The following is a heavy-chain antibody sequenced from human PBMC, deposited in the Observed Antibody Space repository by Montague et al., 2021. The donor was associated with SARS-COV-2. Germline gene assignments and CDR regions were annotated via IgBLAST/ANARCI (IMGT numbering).Heavy chain of an antibody. CDR2: ISSSGSNK. CDR1: GFTFSSYQ. CDR3: TRDPGIAEAGSWFDH. Sequence: SLRLSCAASGFTFSSYQMNWVRQAPGKGLEWVSYISSSGSNKNDADSVKGRFTISRDNAKNSLYLQMNSLRAEDTAVYYCTRDPGIAEAGSWFDHWGQGTLVTVSS. J-gene: IGHJ5*02. D-gene: IGHD6-19*01. V-gene: IGHV3-48*03.